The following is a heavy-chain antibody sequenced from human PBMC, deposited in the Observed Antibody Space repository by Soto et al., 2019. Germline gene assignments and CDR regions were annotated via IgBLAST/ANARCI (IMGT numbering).Heavy chain of an antibody. J-gene: IGHJ4*02. CDR1: GFTFSSYS. Sequence: EVQLVESGGGLVKPGGSLRLSCAASGFTFSSYSMNWVRQAPGKGLEWVSSISSSSSYIYYADSVKGRFTISRDNAKNSLYLQMNSLRAEDTAVYYCARGAPYCSGGSCYKALDYWGQGTLVTVSS. D-gene: IGHD2-15*01. CDR2: ISSSSSYI. CDR3: ARGAPYCSGGSCYKALDY. V-gene: IGHV3-21*01.